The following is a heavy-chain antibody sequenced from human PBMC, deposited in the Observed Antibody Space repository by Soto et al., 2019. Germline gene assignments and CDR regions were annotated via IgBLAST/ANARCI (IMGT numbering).Heavy chain of an antibody. D-gene: IGHD1-1*01. CDR1: GYSFTSYW. J-gene: IGHJ4*02. Sequence: GESLKISCKGSGYSFTSYWIGWVRQMPGKGLEWMGIIYPGDSDTRYSPSFQGQVTISADKSISTAYLQWSSLKASDTAMYYCARLWGLASRTTEAGGGYWGQGTLVTVSS. V-gene: IGHV5-51*01. CDR3: ARLWGLASRTTEAGGGY. CDR2: IYPGDSDT.